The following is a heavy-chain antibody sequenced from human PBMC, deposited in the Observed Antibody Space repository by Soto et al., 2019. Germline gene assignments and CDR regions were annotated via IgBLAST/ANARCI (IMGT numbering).Heavy chain of an antibody. CDR1: GDTFSSHA. D-gene: IGHD3-22*01. Sequence: ASVKVSCKASGDTFSSHAISWVRQAPGQGLEWMGGIIPIFGTANYAQKFQGRVTITADESTSTAYMELSSLRSEDTAVYYCARDGSGYRSRASPMDVWGQGTTVTVSS. CDR3: ARDGSGYRSRASPMDV. CDR2: IIPIFGTA. J-gene: IGHJ6*02. V-gene: IGHV1-69*13.